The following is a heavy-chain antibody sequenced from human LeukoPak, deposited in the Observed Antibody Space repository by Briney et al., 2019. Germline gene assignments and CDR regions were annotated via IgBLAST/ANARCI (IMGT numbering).Heavy chain of an antibody. D-gene: IGHD1-26*01. CDR3: AKGVVGATGISFDY. CDR1: GFTFDDYA. J-gene: IGHJ4*02. CDR2: ISWNSGSI. V-gene: IGHV3-9*01. Sequence: PGGSLRLSCAASGFTFDDYAMHWVRHAPGKGLEWVSGISWNSGSIGYADSAKGRFTISRDNAKNSLYLQMNSLRAEDTALYYCAKGVVGATGISFDYWGQGTLVTVSS.